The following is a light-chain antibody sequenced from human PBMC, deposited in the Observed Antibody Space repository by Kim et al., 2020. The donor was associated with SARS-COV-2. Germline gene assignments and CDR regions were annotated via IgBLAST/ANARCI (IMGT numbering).Light chain of an antibody. CDR3: SCRENTDGHWV. J-gene: IGLJ3*02. V-gene: IGLV3-19*01. CDR1: SLRTYH. Sequence: SSELTQDPAVSVALGQTVRITCQGDSLRTYHASWYQQRPGQAPVLVIYGKNNRASGMPPRFSGSSSGDTASLTITWTQAEDEAFYYCSCRENTDGHWVFG. CDR2: GKN.